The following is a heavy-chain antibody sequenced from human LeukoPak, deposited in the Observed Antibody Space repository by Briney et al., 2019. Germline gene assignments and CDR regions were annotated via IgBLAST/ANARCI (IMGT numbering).Heavy chain of an antibody. D-gene: IGHD2-8*01. V-gene: IGHV4-34*01. CDR2: INHSGST. CDR1: GGSFSGYY. Sequence: SETLSLTCAVYGGSFSGYYWSWIRQPPGKGLEWIGEINHSGSTSYNPSLKSRVTISVDTSKNQFSLHLSSVNAADTAVYYCARGERLNGLPHDYWGQGTLVTVSS. J-gene: IGHJ4*02. CDR3: ARGERLNGLPHDY.